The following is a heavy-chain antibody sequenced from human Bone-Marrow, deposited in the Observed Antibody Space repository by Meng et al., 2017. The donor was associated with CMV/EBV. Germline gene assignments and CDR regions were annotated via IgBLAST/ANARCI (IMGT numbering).Heavy chain of an antibody. J-gene: IGHJ4*02. CDR2: IYSGGST. Sequence: GESLKISCAASGFTFSTYNMNWVRQAPGKGLEWVSVIYSGGSTYYADSVKGRFTISRDNSKNTLYLQMNSLRAEDTAVYYCARLSGEAAMPFDYWGQGTLVTVSS. D-gene: IGHD2-2*01. CDR3: ARLSGEAAMPFDY. V-gene: IGHV3-66*04. CDR1: GFTFSTYN.